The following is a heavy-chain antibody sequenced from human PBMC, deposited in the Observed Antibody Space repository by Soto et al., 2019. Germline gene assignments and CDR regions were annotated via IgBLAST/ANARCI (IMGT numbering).Heavy chain of an antibody. CDR3: ARAIAVAGKFRWFDP. D-gene: IGHD6-19*01. J-gene: IGHJ5*02. CDR2: INPNSGGT. CDR1: GYTFTGYY. Sequence: ASVKVSCKASGYTFTGYYMHWVRQAPGQGLEWMGWINPNSGGTNYAQKFQGWVTMTRDTSISTAYMELSRLRSDDTAVYYCARAIAVAGKFRWFDPWGQGTLVTVSS. V-gene: IGHV1-2*04.